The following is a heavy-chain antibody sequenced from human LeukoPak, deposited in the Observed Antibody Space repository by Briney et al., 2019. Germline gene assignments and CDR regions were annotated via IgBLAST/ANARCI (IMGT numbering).Heavy chain of an antibody. D-gene: IGHD3-10*01. CDR3: VKGFVHPAYYFDY. V-gene: IGHV3-23*01. J-gene: IGHJ4*02. CDR2: ITGSGDGT. CDR1: GFTFSNYA. Sequence: GGSLRLSCAASGFTFSNYAMMWVRQAPGKRLEWVSSITGSGDGTYYADSVRGRFTISRDNSENTLYLQLNSLRADDTAVYFCVKGFVHPAYYFDYWGQGTLVTVSS.